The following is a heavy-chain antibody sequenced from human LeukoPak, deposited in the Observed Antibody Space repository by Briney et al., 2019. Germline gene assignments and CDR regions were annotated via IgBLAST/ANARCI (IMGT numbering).Heavy chain of an antibody. Sequence: TSETLSLTCTVSGGSISSYYWSWIRQPPGKGLEWVGYIYYSGSTNYNPSLKSRVTISVDTSNNQFSLKLSSVTAADTAVYYCARAGVEDAFDIWGQGTMVTVSS. V-gene: IGHV4-59*01. CDR1: GGSISSYY. J-gene: IGHJ3*02. CDR3: ARAGVEDAFDI. D-gene: IGHD5-24*01. CDR2: IYYSGST.